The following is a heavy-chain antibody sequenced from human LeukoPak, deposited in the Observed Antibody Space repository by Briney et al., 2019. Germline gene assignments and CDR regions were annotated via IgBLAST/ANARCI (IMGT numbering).Heavy chain of an antibody. D-gene: IGHD1-26*01. CDR3: ARLSVGATDYYYGMDV. Sequence: QPGRSLRLSCAASGFTFSGYGMHWVRQAPGKGLEWVAVIWHDGGRKYYADSEKGRFTISRDNSKNTLYLQMNSLRAEDTAMYYCARLSVGATDYYYGMDVWGQGTTVTVSS. V-gene: IGHV3-33*01. CDR2: IWHDGGRK. CDR1: GFTFSGYG. J-gene: IGHJ6*02.